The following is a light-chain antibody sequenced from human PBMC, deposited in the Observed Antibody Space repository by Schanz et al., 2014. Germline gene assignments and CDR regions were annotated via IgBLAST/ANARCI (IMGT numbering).Light chain of an antibody. V-gene: IGKV4-1*01. Sequence: DIVMTQSPDSLAVSLGERATIHCKSSQSILYSSNNKNYLAWYQQKPGQPPKLLIYWASTRRSVVPDRFSGSGSGTDFTLTISSLQAEDVAVYYCQQYYSTPLSITFGQGTRLEIK. CDR1: QSILYSSNNKNY. J-gene: IGKJ5*01. CDR3: QQYYSTPLSIT. CDR2: WAS.